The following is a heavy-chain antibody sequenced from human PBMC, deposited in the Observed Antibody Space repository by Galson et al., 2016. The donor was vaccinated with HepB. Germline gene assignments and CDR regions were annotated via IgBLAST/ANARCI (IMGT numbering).Heavy chain of an antibody. CDR3: ARIPPRAVVLDY. J-gene: IGHJ4*02. D-gene: IGHD4-23*01. Sequence: SLRLSCAATGFTISSNFLSWIRQAPGKGLEWVSVIYTGGYTYYADSVEGRFTISRHHSKNTLYLEMNNLRREDTAVYYCARIPPRAVVLDYWGQGTLVTVSS. CDR2: IYTGGYT. CDR1: GFTISSNF. V-gene: IGHV3-53*04.